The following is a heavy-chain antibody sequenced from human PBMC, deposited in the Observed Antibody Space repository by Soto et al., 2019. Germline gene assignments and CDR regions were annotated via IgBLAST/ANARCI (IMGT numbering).Heavy chain of an antibody. D-gene: IGHD3-3*01. J-gene: IGHJ6*04. Sequence: QVQLQESGPGLVKPSETLSLTCTVSGGSVSSGSYYWSWIRQPPGKGLEWIGYIYDSGSTNYNRSPKSRVTISVDTSKNQFSLKLRSVTAADTAVYYCARNIPSWSGYDGRPSYYGMDVWGEGTTVTVSS. CDR2: IYDSGST. CDR3: ARNIPSWSGYDGRPSYYGMDV. CDR1: GGSVSSGSYY. V-gene: IGHV4-61*01.